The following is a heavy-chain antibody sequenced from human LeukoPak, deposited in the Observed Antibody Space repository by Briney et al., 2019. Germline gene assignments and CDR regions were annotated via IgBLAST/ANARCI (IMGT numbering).Heavy chain of an antibody. V-gene: IGHV4-34*01. J-gene: IGHJ5*02. CDR3: ARRYSSGWYALGWFDP. CDR2: INHSGST. CDR1: GDSISSYY. Sequence: SETLSLTCTVSGDSISSYYWSWIRQPPGKGLEWIGEINHSGSTNYNPSLKSRVTISADTSKNQFSLKLSSVTAADTAVYYCARRYSSGWYALGWFDPWGQGTLVTVSS. D-gene: IGHD6-19*01.